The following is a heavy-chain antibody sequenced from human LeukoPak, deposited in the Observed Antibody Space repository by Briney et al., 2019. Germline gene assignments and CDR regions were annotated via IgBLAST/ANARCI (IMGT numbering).Heavy chain of an antibody. CDR1: GFTFSTYS. CDR3: AKGSAGDSSGHWPYNWFDP. CDR2: IISSSSGSSSYK. D-gene: IGHD3-22*01. Sequence: PGGSLRLSCAASGFTFSTYSMNWVRQAPGKGLEWVSSIISSSSGSSSYKYYADSVKGRFTISRDNAKNSLYLQMNSLRAEDTAVYYCAKGSAGDSSGHWPYNWFDPWGQGTLVTVSS. J-gene: IGHJ5*02. V-gene: IGHV3-21*01.